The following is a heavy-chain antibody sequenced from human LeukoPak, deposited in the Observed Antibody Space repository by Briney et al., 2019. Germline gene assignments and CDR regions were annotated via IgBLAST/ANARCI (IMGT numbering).Heavy chain of an antibody. Sequence: GGSLRLSCAASGFTFSSYGMHWVRQAPGKGLEWVAVIWYDGSNKYYADSVKGRFTISRDNSKNTLYLQMNSLRAEDTAVYYCARSRLSLEPDSPVGYWGQGTLVTVSS. CDR1: GFTFSSYG. CDR2: IWYDGSNK. V-gene: IGHV3-33*01. D-gene: IGHD1-1*01. J-gene: IGHJ4*02. CDR3: ARSRLSLEPDSPVGY.